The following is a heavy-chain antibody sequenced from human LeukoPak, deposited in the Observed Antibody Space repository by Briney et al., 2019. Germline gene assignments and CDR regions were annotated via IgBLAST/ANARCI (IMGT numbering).Heavy chain of an antibody. V-gene: IGHV3-30*04. CDR1: GFTFSSYA. CDR2: ISYDGSNK. D-gene: IGHD1-7*01. J-gene: IGHJ5*02. CDR3: AREGNWNYVLRWFDP. Sequence: GGSLRLSCAASGFTFSSYAMRWVRQAPGKGLEWVAVISYDGSNKYYADSVKGRFTISRDNSKNTLYLQMNSLRAEDTAVYYCAREGNWNYVLRWFDPWGQGTLVTVSS.